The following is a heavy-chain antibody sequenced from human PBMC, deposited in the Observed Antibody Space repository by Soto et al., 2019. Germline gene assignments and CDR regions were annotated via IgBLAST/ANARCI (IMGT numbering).Heavy chain of an antibody. V-gene: IGHV1-69*13. CDR3: ARLFPHRKYYGSGSYSLYYYYGMDV. J-gene: IGHJ6*02. CDR1: GGTFSSYA. D-gene: IGHD3-10*01. CDR2: IIPIFGTA. Sequence: GASVKVSCKASGGTFSSYAISWVRQAPGQGLEWMGGIIPIFGTANYAQKFQGRVTITADESTSTAYMELSSLRSEDTAVYYCARLFPHRKYYGSGSYSLYYYYGMDVWGQGTTVTVSS.